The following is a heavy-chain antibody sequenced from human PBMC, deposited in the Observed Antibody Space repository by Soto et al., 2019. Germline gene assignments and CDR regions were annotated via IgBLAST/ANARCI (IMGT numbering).Heavy chain of an antibody. CDR3: SRRYDSSDY. CDR2: IIPILGIA. D-gene: IGHD3-22*01. J-gene: IGHJ4*02. V-gene: IGHV1-69*02. CDR1: GGPFSSYT. Sequence: QVQLVQSGAEVKKPGSSVKVSCKASGGPFSSYTISWVRQAPGQGLEWMGRIIPILGIANYAQKFQVRGTITADKARRTAFIELRRRGSEDTAVYYCSRRYDSSDYWGQGTLVTVSS.